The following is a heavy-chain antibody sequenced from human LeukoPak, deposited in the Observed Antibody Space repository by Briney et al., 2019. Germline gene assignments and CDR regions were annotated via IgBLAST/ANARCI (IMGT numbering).Heavy chain of an antibody. J-gene: IGHJ4*02. CDR2: MYYSGSP. D-gene: IGHD2-15*01. CDR1: GGSFSSYY. Sequence: SETLSLTWSVSGGSFSSYYSRWIRQPPGKGLEWIGYMYYSGSPNYNPSLKSRVTTSVDPSKNQFSLKLSSVTAADTAVYYCSRVPRTNKDSSGPYYFDYWGQGTLVTVSP. CDR3: SRVPRTNKDSSGPYYFDY. V-gene: IGHV4-59*01.